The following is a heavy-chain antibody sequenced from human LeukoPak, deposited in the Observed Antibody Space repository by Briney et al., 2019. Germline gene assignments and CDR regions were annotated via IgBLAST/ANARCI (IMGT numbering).Heavy chain of an antibody. J-gene: IGHJ4*02. D-gene: IGHD3-22*01. Sequence: ASVKVSCKASGYTFTGYYIHWVRQAPGQGLEWMGWIHPQTGDTNYAQKFQGRVTMTRDTSISTVYMDLNRLTSDDTAVYYCARDAVVIPFDYWGQGTLVTVSS. V-gene: IGHV1-2*02. CDR1: GYTFTGYY. CDR3: ARDAVVIPFDY. CDR2: IHPQTGDT.